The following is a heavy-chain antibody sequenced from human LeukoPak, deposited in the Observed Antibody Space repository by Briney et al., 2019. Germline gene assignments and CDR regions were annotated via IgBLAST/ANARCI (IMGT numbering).Heavy chain of an antibody. CDR2: IYHSGSS. V-gene: IGHV4-38-2*02. Sequence: SETLSLTCTVSGYSISSGYYWGWIRQPPGKGLEWIGSIYHSGSSYYNPSLKSRVTISVDTSKNQFSLKLSSVTAADTAVYYCARAHYYGSGSLRYWGQGTLVTVSS. CDR3: ARAHYYGSGSLRY. D-gene: IGHD3-10*01. J-gene: IGHJ4*02. CDR1: GYSISSGYY.